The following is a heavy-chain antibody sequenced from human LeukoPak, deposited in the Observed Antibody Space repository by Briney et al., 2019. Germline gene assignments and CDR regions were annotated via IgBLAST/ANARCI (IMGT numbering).Heavy chain of an antibody. CDR1: GYTFTSYG. J-gene: IGHJ6*02. D-gene: IGHD5-18*01. CDR2: ISAYNGNT. V-gene: IGHV1-18*01. Sequence: ASVKVSCTASGYTFTSYGISWVRQAPGQGLEWMGWISAYNGNTNYAQKLQGRVTMTTDTSTSTAYMELRSLRSDDTAVYYCARQVTLLSPYGMDVWGQGTTVTVSS. CDR3: ARQVTLLSPYGMDV.